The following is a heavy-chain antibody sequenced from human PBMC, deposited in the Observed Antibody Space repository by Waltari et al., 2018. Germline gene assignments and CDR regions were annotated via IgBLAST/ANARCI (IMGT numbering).Heavy chain of an antibody. V-gene: IGHV3-9*01. J-gene: IGHJ5*02. CDR1: GFTFDDYA. CDR2: ISWNSDYR. CDR3: TKAQYGYGGSYDWFDP. D-gene: IGHD1-26*01. Sequence: EVYLVESGGALVQPGRSLSLSCAAAGFTFDDYAMHWVRQAPGKGLEWVSGISWNSDYRGYADSVKGRFTISRDNGKNTVYLQMNSLRPEDTALYYCTKAQYGYGGSYDWFDPWGQGTLVTVSS.